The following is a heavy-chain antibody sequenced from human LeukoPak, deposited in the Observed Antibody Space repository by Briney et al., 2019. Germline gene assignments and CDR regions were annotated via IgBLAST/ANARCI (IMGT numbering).Heavy chain of an antibody. V-gene: IGHV3-23*01. CDR3: AKAKGWLQIFDY. CDR2: ISGSAGST. Sequence: GGSLRLSCAASGFTFSSYAMSWVRQAPGKGLEWVSTISGSAGSTYYADSVKGRFTISRDNSKNTLYLQMNSLRAEDTAVYYCAKAKGWLQIFDYWGQGTLVIVSS. J-gene: IGHJ4*02. CDR1: GFTFSSYA. D-gene: IGHD6-19*01.